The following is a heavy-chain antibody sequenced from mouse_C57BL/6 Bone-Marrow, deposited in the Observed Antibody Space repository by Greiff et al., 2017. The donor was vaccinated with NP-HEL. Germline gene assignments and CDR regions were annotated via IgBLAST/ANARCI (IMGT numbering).Heavy chain of an antibody. Sequence: EVQVVESGGGLVQPGGSLKLSCAASGFTFSDYVMAWVRQAPRKGPEWVAFISNLAYSIYYADTVTGRFTISRENAKNTLYLEMSSLRSEDTAMYYCARRRYFDVWGTGTTVTVSA. CDR3: ARRRYFDV. CDR2: ISNLAYSI. J-gene: IGHJ1*03. CDR1: GFTFSDYV. V-gene: IGHV5-15*01.